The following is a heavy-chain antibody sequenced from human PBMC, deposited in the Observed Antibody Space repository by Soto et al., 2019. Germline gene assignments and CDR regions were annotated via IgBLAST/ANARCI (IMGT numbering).Heavy chain of an antibody. Sequence: GGSLRLSCAASGFSFSRYWMHWVRQAPGKGLVWVSNIKSDGSNTNYADSVKGRFTISRDNAKNTLYLQMNSLRAEDTAVYCCARGNYGMEVWGQGTTVTVSS. J-gene: IGHJ6*02. CDR3: ARGNYGMEV. CDR2: IKSDGSNT. V-gene: IGHV3-74*01. D-gene: IGHD3-10*01. CDR1: GFSFSRYW.